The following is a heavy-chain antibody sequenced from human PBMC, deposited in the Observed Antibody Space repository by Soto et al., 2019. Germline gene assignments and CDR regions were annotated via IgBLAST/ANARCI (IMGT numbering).Heavy chain of an antibody. CDR1: GGTFSSYA. CDR3: ARPQRSSTSLKPYYYYYYGRDV. V-gene: IGHV1-69*01. D-gene: IGHD2-2*01. J-gene: IGHJ6*01. CDR2: IIPMSGTA. Sequence: QVQLVQSGAAVKKPGSSVKVSCKASGGTFSSYAISWVRQAPGQGLEWMGGIIPMSGTANYAQKFQGRVTITADESTITAYMELSSLRSEDTAVYYCARPQRSSTSLKPYYYYYYGRDVWGQGTRVNVSS.